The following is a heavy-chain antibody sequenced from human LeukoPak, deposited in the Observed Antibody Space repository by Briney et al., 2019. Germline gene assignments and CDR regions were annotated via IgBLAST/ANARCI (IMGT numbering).Heavy chain of an antibody. CDR3: ARGPYYDILTAPGGLYYYYGMDV. Sequence: GRSLRLSCAASGFTFSGHAMHWARQTPGKGLEWVAVISYDGSNKYYADSVKGRFTISRDNSKNTLYLQMNSLRAEDTAVYYCARGPYYDILTAPGGLYYYYGMDVWGKGTTVTVSS. J-gene: IGHJ6*04. V-gene: IGHV3-30*04. CDR1: GFTFSGHA. D-gene: IGHD3-9*01. CDR2: ISYDGSNK.